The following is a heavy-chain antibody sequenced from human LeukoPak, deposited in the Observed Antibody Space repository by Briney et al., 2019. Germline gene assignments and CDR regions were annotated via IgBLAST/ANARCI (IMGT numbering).Heavy chain of an antibody. V-gene: IGHV4-34*01. D-gene: IGHD2/OR15-2a*01. CDR3: ARPRLWARYFDY. CDR1: GGSFSGYY. Sequence: KPSETLSLTCAVYGGSFSGYYWSWIRQPPGKGLEWIGEINHSGSTNYNPSLKSRVTISVDTSKNQFSLKLSSVPAADTAVYYCARPRLWARYFDYWGQGTLVTVSS. J-gene: IGHJ4*02. CDR2: INHSGST.